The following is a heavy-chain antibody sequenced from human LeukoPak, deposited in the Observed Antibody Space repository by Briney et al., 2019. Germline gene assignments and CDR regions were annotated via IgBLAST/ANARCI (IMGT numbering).Heavy chain of an antibody. CDR2: TYYRSKYYN. D-gene: IGHD3-16*02. CDR1: GDSVSSSGVA. CDR3: ARNTYVWGSYRRPFDY. Sequence: SQTLSLTCAISGDSVSSSGVAWNWIRQSPSRGLEWLGRTYYRSKYYNDYAVSVKSRITINPDTSKNQFSLQLNSVTPEDTAVYYCARNTYVWGSYRRPFDYWGQGTLVTVSS. J-gene: IGHJ4*02. V-gene: IGHV6-1*01.